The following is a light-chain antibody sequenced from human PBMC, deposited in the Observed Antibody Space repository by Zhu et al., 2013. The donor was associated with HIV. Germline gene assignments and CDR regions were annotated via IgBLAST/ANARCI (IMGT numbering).Light chain of an antibody. CDR3: LQYNDYPLT. V-gene: IGKV1-39*01. CDR1: QSISTY. J-gene: IGKJ4*01. CDR2: AAS. Sequence: DIQLTQSPSSLSASVGDRVTITCRASQSISTYLNWYQQMPGIAPKLLIYAASSLHSGVPSRFSGSGSGTDFTLTITSLQPEDFATYYCLQYNDYPLTFGGGTKVEIK.